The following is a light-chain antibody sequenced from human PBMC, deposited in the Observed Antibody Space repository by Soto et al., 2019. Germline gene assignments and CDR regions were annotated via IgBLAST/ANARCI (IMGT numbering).Light chain of an antibody. J-gene: IGKJ2*01. CDR2: ATS. CDR1: QSIGSH. V-gene: IGKV3-15*01. Sequence: ETLMTQSPGTLSVSPGERVTLSCRASQSIGSHLARYQQIPGQTPRLIMYATSVRATGVPARFSGSGSETEFTLTISSLQSEDFAVYYCQQYQDWPPITFGQGTKVDIK. CDR3: QQYQDWPPIT.